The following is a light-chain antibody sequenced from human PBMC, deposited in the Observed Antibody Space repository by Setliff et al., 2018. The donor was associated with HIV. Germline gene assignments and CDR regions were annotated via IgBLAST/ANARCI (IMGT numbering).Light chain of an antibody. CDR3: VLYMGSGIVV. V-gene: IGLV8-61*01. CDR1: SGSVSTSNY. J-gene: IGLJ2*01. CDR2: STN. Sequence: QPVVTQEPSFAVSPGGTVTLTCGLSSGSVSTSNYPSWYQQTPGQAPRTLIYSTNTRSSGVPDRFSGSILDNKAALTITGAQADDESDYYCVLYMGSGIVVFGGGTKVTVL.